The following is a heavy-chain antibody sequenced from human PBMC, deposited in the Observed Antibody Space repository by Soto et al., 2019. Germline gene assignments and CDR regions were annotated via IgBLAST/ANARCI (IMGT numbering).Heavy chain of an antibody. J-gene: IGHJ4*02. Sequence: QVQLVESGGGLVKPGGSLRLSCAASGFTFSDYYMSRIRQAPGKGLEWVSYISSSSSYTNYADSVKGRFTISRDNAKNSLYLQMNSLRAEDTAVYYCARQRGYSYGYGDFDYWGQGTLVTVSS. V-gene: IGHV3-11*06. CDR3: ARQRGYSYGYGDFDY. CDR1: GFTFSDYY. D-gene: IGHD5-18*01. CDR2: ISSSSSYT.